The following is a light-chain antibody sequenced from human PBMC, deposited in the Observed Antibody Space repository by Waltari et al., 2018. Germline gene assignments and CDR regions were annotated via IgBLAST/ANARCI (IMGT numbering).Light chain of an antibody. CDR3: ATWDASLSAWV. V-gene: IGLV1-51*01. CDR2: DNT. CDR1: SSNVGSNS. Sequence: QSVLTQPPSVSAAPGQTVTISCPGSSSNVGSNSVAWYPLLPGTAPKVLIYDNTQRPSGIPDRFFGSKSGTSGTLGITGLQTGDEADYYCATWDASLSAWVFGGGTKLTVL. J-gene: IGLJ3*02.